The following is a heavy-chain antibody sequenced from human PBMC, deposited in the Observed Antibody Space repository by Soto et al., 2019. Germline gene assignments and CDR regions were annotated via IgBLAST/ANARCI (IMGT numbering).Heavy chain of an antibody. CDR2: IRESGSST. D-gene: IGHD6-13*01. Sequence: EVHLLESGGGLVQPGGSLRLSCAASGLTFSTSAMGWVRQAPGKGLEWVSPIRESGSSTNYAYSVKGRITISKDNSKDMLYLQMNSLRADDTAIYYCAKAFGYSSSWYARNWFDPWGRGTLVTVSS. J-gene: IGHJ5*02. CDR3: AKAFGYSSSWYARNWFDP. CDR1: GLTFSTSA. V-gene: IGHV3-23*01.